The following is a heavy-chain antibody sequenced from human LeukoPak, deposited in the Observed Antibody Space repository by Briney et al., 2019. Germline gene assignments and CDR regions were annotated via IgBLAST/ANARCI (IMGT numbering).Heavy chain of an antibody. Sequence: ASVKVSYKASGYTFTSYAMNWVRQAPGQGLEWMGWINTNTGNPTYAQGFTGRFVFSLDTSVSTAYLQISSLKAEDTAVYYCARSVNYYDSSGLADYWGQGTLVTVSS. J-gene: IGHJ4*02. CDR1: GYTFTSYA. CDR2: INTNTGNP. D-gene: IGHD3-22*01. V-gene: IGHV7-4-1*02. CDR3: ARSVNYYDSSGLADY.